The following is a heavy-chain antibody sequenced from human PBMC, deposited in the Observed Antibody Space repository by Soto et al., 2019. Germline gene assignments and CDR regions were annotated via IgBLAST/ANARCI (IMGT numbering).Heavy chain of an antibody. Sequence: VGSLRLSCAASGFTFSSYSMNWVRQAPGKGLEWVSSISSSSSYIYYADSVKGRFTISRDNAKNSLYLQMNSLRAEDTAVYYCAREFQYYYGSGSYYHYYYYGMDVWGQGTTVTVSS. CDR2: ISSSSSYI. D-gene: IGHD3-10*01. CDR3: AREFQYYYGSGSYYHYYYYGMDV. CDR1: GFTFSSYS. J-gene: IGHJ6*02. V-gene: IGHV3-21*01.